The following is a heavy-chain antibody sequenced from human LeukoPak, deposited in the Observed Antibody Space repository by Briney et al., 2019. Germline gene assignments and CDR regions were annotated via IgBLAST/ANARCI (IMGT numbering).Heavy chain of an antibody. CDR1: YDSISSYY. D-gene: IGHD3-16*01. Sequence: PSETLSLTCTVAYDSISSYYWSWIRQPPGKGLEWIGYIHNSGSTMYNPSLKSRLAMSLDTSKNQFFLILNSVTAADTAVYYCARGIRGAADYWGQGTLVTVSS. J-gene: IGHJ4*02. CDR2: IHNSGST. V-gene: IGHV4-59*01. CDR3: ARGIRGAADY.